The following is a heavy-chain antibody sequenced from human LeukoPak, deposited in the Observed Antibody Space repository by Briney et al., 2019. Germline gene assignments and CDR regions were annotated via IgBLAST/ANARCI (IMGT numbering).Heavy chain of an antibody. V-gene: IGHV3-66*01. CDR1: GFSVSNNY. CDR3: AKDAHGSTYYGFWSGYYSGMDV. CDR2: ISSAGGT. D-gene: IGHD3-3*01. Sequence: GGSLRLSCVTSGFSVSNNYMSWVRQAPGKGREWVSVISSAGGTYYADSVKARFTISRDLSKNTLDLQMNSRRAEDTAVYYCAKDAHGSTYYGFWSGYYSGMDVWGQGTTVTVSS. J-gene: IGHJ6*02.